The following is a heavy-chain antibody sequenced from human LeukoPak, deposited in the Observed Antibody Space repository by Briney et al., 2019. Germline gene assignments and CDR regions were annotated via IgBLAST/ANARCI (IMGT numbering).Heavy chain of an antibody. V-gene: IGHV3-7*03. CDR3: ATDPADILYFGEPPIDY. Sequence: GGFLRLSCAASGFIFRTYWMSWVRQAPGKGLEWVANIKQDGSEKNYVDSVKGRFTISRDNAKKSLFLQMNSLSVEDTAVYYCATDPADILYFGEPPIDYWGQGTLVTVSS. CDR1: GFIFRTYW. CDR2: IKQDGSEK. D-gene: IGHD3-10*01. J-gene: IGHJ4*02.